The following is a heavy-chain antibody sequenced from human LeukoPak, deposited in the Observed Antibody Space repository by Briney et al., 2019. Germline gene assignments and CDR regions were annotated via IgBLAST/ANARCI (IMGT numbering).Heavy chain of an antibody. CDR1: GYTFTSYA. V-gene: IGHV1-69*13. J-gene: IGHJ6*02. Sequence: ASVKVSCKASGYTFTSYAISWVRQAPGQGLEWMGGIIPIFGTANYAQKFQGRVTITADESTSTAYMELSSLRSEDTAVYYCARGGPYSNLGSQIYGMDVWGQGTTVTVSS. CDR3: ARGGPYSNLGSQIYGMDV. D-gene: IGHD4-11*01. CDR2: IIPIFGTA.